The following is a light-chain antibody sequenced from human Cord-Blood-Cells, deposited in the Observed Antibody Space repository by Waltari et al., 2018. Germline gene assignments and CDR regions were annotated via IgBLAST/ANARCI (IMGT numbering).Light chain of an antibody. V-gene: IGLV2-14*01. CDR3: SSYTSSSTPVV. CDR2: DVS. J-gene: IGLJ2*01. Sequence: QSALTQPASVSGSPGQSIPISCTGTSSDVGGYNYGSWYQQHPGKAPKLMIYDVSNRPSGVSNRFSGSKSGNTASLTISGLQAEDEADYYCSSYTSSSTPVVFGGGTKLTVL. CDR1: SSDVGGYNY.